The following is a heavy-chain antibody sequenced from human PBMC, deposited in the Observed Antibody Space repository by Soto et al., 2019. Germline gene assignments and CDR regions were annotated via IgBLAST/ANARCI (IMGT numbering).Heavy chain of an antibody. CDR2: INVATGNA. CDR3: ARYGNLASLAAIDY. Sequence: QVHLVQSGAEVKKPGASAKVSCKASGYTFTRNHMHWVRQAPGQGLEWMGFINVATGNARYSRKFQGRLIITRDTSASTIDKELSVLTTEDTAVYYCARYGNLASLAAIDYWGQGTPVTVSS. D-gene: IGHD4-17*01. CDR1: GYTFTRNH. V-gene: IGHV1-3*01. J-gene: IGHJ4*02.